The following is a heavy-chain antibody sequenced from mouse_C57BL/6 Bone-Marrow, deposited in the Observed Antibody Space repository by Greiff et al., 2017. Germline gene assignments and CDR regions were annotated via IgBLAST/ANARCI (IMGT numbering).Heavy chain of an antibody. CDR3: AREGEHYGSSPYWYFDV. Sequence: QVQLQQPGAELVKPGASVKMSCKASGYTFTSYWITWVKQRPGQGLEWIGEIYPGSGSTNYNEKFKSKATLTVDTSSSTAYMQLSSLTSEDSAVYYCAREGEHYGSSPYWYFDVWGTGTTVTVSS. CDR1: GYTFTSYW. CDR2: IYPGSGST. D-gene: IGHD1-1*01. J-gene: IGHJ1*03. V-gene: IGHV1-55*01.